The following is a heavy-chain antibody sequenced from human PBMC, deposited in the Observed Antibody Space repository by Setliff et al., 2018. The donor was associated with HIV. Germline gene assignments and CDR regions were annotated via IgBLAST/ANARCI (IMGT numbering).Heavy chain of an antibody. V-gene: IGHV3-33*06. CDR3: AKSGGRWSHFDS. J-gene: IGHJ4*02. CDR1: GFSFNNYG. CDR2: IWEDGSNR. D-gene: IGHD1-26*01. Sequence: PGGSLRLSCVTSGFSFNNYGMHWVRQAPGKGLEWVAVIWEDGSNRYYADSVKGRFTISRDNSKNTLYLQMSSLRAEDTAIYYCAKSGGRWSHFDSWGQGTLVTVSS.